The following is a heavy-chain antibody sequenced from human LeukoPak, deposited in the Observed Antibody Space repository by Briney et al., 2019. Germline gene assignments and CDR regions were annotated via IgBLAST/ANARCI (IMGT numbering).Heavy chain of an antibody. CDR1: GGSISTYY. D-gene: IGHD6-19*01. J-gene: IGHJ5*02. CDR3: ARSPHNSAWYEKWFDP. CDR2: ISASGGT. V-gene: IGHV4-4*08. Sequence: SETLSLTCTVSGGSISTYYWSWIRQPPGKGLEWIADISASGGTNYNPSLESRVTVSMDSSKNQLSLKLSSVTAADTAVFYCARSPHNSAWYEKWFDPWGQGTLVTVSS.